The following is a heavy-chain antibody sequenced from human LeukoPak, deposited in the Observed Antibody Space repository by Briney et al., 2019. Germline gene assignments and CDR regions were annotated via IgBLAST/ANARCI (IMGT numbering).Heavy chain of an antibody. D-gene: IGHD5-24*01. CDR2: INHSGST. Sequence: SETLSLTCTVSGGSISSYYWSWIRQPPGKGLEWIGEINHSGSTNYNPSLKSRVTISVDTSKNQFSLKLSSVTAADTAVYYCASKMATYYFDYWGQGTLVTVSS. J-gene: IGHJ4*02. V-gene: IGHV4-34*01. CDR1: GGSISSYY. CDR3: ASKMATYYFDY.